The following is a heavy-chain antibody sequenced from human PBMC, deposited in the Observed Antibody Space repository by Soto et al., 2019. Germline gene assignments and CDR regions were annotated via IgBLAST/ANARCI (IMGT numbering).Heavy chain of an antibody. CDR1: GGTFSSYA. CDR3: AKDQDSGWCEYFQH. Sequence: SVKVSCKASGGTFSSYAIDWVLQAPGQGLEWMGGITPIFGTANYAQKFRGRITITADESTSTAYMELRSLRSEDTAVYYCAKDQDSGWCEYFQHWGQGTLVTAPQ. J-gene: IGHJ1*01. V-gene: IGHV1-69*13. D-gene: IGHD6-19*01. CDR2: ITPIFGTA.